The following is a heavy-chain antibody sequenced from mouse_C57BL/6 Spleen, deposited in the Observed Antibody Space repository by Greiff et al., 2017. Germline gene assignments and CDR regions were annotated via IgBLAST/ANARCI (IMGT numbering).Heavy chain of an antibody. CDR2: IDPSDSET. Sequence: QVQLKQPGAELVRPGSSVKLSCKASGYTFTSYWMHWVKQRPIQGLEWIGNIDPSDSETHYNQKFKDKATLTVDKSSSTAYMQLSSLTSEDSAVYYCARLRERIITTVVEDWYFDVWGTGTTVTVSS. V-gene: IGHV1-52*01. CDR1: GYTFTSYW. J-gene: IGHJ1*03. D-gene: IGHD1-1*01. CDR3: ARLRERIITTVVEDWYFDV.